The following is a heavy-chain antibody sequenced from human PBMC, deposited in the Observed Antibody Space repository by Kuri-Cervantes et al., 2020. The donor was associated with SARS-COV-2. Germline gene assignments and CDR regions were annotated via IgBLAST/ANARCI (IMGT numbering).Heavy chain of an antibody. CDR1: GGSFSDYY. D-gene: IGHD2/OR15-2a*01. Sequence: SETLSLTCAVYGGSFSDYYWSWIRQPPGKGLEWIGEINHSGSTNYNPSLKSRVTISVDTSKNQFSLKLSSVTAADTAVYYCARAVKRFDCWGQGTLVTVSS. V-gene: IGHV4-34*01. CDR2: INHSGST. J-gene: IGHJ5*01. CDR3: ARAVKRFDC.